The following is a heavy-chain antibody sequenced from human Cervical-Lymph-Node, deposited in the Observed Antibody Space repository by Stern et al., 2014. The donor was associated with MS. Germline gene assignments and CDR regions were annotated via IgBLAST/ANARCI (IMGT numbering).Heavy chain of an antibody. CDR1: GYSFTNFG. CDR3: SRGWELTP. V-gene: IGHV1-18*01. Sequence: QMKLVKSGGEVKKPGASVKVSCKASGYSFTNFGISWVRKAPGQGLEWMGWINRISGDTNYAQSLQGRVTMTKDTSTGTAYKELSSLRSYYTAVYYCSRGWELTPWGQGTLVTVSS. CDR2: INRISGDT. J-gene: IGHJ4*02. D-gene: IGHD1-26*01.